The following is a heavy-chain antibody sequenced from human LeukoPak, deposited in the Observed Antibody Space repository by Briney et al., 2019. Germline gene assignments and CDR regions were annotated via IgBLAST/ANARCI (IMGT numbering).Heavy chain of an antibody. CDR2: IYYSGST. J-gene: IGHJ6*03. CDR3: ASITTVTTYYYYYYYMDV. Sequence: SQTLSLTCTVSGGSISSGDYYWSWIRQPPGKGLEWIGYIYYSGSTYYNPSLKSRVTISVDTSKNQFSLKLSSVTAADTAVYYCASITTVTTYYYYYYYMDVWGKETTLTVSS. D-gene: IGHD4-11*01. V-gene: IGHV4-30-4*08. CDR1: GGSISSGDYY.